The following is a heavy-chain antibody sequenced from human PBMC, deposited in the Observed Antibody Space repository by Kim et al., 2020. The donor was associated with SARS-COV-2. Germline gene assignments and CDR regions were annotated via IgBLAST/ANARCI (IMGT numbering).Heavy chain of an antibody. J-gene: IGHJ6*02. V-gene: IGHV1-24*01. D-gene: IGHD5-12*01. CDR3: ATEGRGMATIPYGMDV. Sequence: KFQGRVTMTEDTSTDTAYMELSSLRSEDTAVYYCATEGRGMATIPYGMDVWGQGTTVTVSS.